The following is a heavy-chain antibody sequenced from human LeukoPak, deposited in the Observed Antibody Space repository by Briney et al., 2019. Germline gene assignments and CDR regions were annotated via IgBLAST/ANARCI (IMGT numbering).Heavy chain of an antibody. D-gene: IGHD6-19*01. V-gene: IGHV4-59*12. CDR1: GGSISSYY. Sequence: PSETLSLTCTVSGGSISSYYWSWIRQPPGKGLEWIGYIHYSGSTNYNPSLKSRVTILVETSKNQFSLKLSSVTAADTAVYYCARGSGWPDYYYYMDVWGKGTTVTISS. CDR2: IHYSGST. J-gene: IGHJ6*03. CDR3: ARGSGWPDYYYYMDV.